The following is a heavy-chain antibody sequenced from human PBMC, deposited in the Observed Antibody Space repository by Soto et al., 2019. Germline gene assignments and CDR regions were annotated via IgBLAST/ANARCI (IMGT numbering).Heavy chain of an antibody. CDR1: GYTFTIYG. V-gene: IGHV1-18*04. D-gene: IGHD6-19*01. J-gene: IGHJ6*02. CDR2: ISAYNGNT. Sequence: QVQLVQSGAEVKKPGASVKVSCKASGYTFTIYGISWVRQAPGQGLEWMGWISAYNGNTNYAQKLQGRVTMTTDTSTSTAYMELRSLRSDDTAVYYCARLVASSGWSKSYYYDGMDVWGQVNTVTVSS. CDR3: ARLVASSGWSKSYYYDGMDV.